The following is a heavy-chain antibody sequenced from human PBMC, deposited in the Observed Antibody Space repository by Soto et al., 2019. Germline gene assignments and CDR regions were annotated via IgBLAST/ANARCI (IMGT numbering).Heavy chain of an antibody. CDR3: ARDSSGWYLGGPFYYYYGMDV. CDR2: INAGNGNT. V-gene: IGHV1-3*01. Sequence: VASVKVSCKASGYTFTSYAMHWVRQAPGQRLEWMGWINAGNGNTKYSQKFQGRVTITRDTSASTAYMELSSLRSEDTAVYYCARDSSGWYLGGPFYYYYGMDVWGQGTTVTVSS. CDR1: GYTFTSYA. J-gene: IGHJ6*02. D-gene: IGHD6-19*01.